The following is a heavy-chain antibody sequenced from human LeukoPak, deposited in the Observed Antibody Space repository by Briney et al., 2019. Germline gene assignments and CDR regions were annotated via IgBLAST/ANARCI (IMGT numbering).Heavy chain of an antibody. Sequence: GGSLRLSCAASGFTFSSYAMHWVRQAPGKGLEWVAVMSYDGSNKYYADSVKGRFTISRDNSKNTLYLQMNSLRAEDTAVYYCARDGSSSAYYYYYGMDVWGQGTTVTVSS. CDR3: ARDGSSSAYYYYYGMDV. J-gene: IGHJ6*02. V-gene: IGHV3-30-3*01. D-gene: IGHD6-13*01. CDR1: GFTFSSYA. CDR2: MSYDGSNK.